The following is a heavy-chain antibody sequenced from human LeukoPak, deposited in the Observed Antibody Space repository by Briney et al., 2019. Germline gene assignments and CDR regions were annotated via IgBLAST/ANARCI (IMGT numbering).Heavy chain of an antibody. J-gene: IGHJ4*02. V-gene: IGHV3-23*01. Sequence: GGSLRLSCAASGFTFNSFAFTWVRQAPGRGLEWVSAINVRGDATFYAESVRGRFTISRDNSKNTLYLQMNSLRAEDTAVYYCAHMAAAGSSTTFDYWGQGTLVTVSS. CDR2: INVRGDAT. CDR1: GFTFNSFA. D-gene: IGHD6-13*01. CDR3: AHMAAAGSSTTFDY.